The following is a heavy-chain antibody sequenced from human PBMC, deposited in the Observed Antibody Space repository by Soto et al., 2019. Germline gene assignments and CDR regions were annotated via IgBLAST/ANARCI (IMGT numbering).Heavy chain of an antibody. J-gene: IGHJ4*02. CDR1: GFTFSSYA. CDR2: ISGSGGST. D-gene: IGHD2-2*01. Sequence: GGSLRLSCAASGFTFSSYAMSWVRQAPGKGLEWVSAISGSGGSTYYADSVKGRFTISRDNSKNTLYLQMNSLRAEDTAVYYCAKPRYCSSTSCYGFDYWGQGTLVTVSS. CDR3: AKPRYCSSTSCYGFDY. V-gene: IGHV3-23*01.